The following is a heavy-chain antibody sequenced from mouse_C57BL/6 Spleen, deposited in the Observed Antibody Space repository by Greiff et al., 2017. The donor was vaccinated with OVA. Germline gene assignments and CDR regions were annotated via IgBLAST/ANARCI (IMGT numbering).Heavy chain of an antibody. V-gene: IGHV1-54*01. CDR3: ARYDCYYFDY. CDR1: GYAFTNYL. Sequence: QVQLKQSGAELVRPGTSVKVSCKASGYAFTNYLIEWVKQRPGQGLEWIGVINPGSGGTNYNEKFKGKATLTADKSSSTAYMQLSSLTSEDSAVYFCARYDCYYFDYWGKGTTLTVSS. D-gene: IGHD2-3*01. CDR2: INPGSGGT. J-gene: IGHJ2*01.